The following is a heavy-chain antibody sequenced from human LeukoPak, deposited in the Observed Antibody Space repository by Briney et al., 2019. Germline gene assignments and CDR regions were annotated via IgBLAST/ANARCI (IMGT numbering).Heavy chain of an antibody. Sequence: GRSLRLSCAASGFTFSSYAMHWVRQAPGKGLEWVAVISYDGSNKYYADSVKGRFTISRDNVKKPLYLQMNSLRPEDTALYYCVIDLGMGAMDVWGQGTTVTVSS. D-gene: IGHD3-16*01. CDR1: GFTFSSYA. J-gene: IGHJ6*02. CDR2: ISYDGSNK. V-gene: IGHV3-30-3*01. CDR3: VIDLGMGAMDV.